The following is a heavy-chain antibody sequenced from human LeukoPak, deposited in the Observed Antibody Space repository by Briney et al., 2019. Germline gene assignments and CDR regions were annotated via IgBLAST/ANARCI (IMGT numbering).Heavy chain of an antibody. D-gene: IGHD3-16*01. Sequence: SVKVSCKASGGTFSSYAISWVRQAPGQGLEWMGGIIPIFGTANYAQKFQGRVTITADESTSTAYMELSSLRSDDTAGYYCAIFFPHYVWYDYGGQETLVTVAS. CDR1: GGTFSSYA. CDR2: IIPIFGTA. CDR3: AIFFPHYVWYDY. J-gene: IGHJ4*02. V-gene: IGHV1-69*13.